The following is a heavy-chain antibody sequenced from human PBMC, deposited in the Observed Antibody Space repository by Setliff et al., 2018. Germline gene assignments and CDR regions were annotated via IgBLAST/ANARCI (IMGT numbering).Heavy chain of an antibody. V-gene: IGHV4-59*11. CDR1: GGSISSHY. J-gene: IGHJ6*03. D-gene: IGHD3-3*01. Sequence: PSETLSLTCTVSGGSISSHYWNWIRQPPGKGLEWIGYIYYSGSTNYNPSLKSRVTISVDTSKNQFSLKLSSVTAADTAVYYCARGIPAYDFWSGYYIGYYCYMDVWGKGTTVTAP. CDR3: ARGIPAYDFWSGYYIGYYCYMDV. CDR2: IYYSGST.